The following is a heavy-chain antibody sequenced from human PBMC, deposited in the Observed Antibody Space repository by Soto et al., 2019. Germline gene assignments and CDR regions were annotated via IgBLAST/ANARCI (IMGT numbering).Heavy chain of an antibody. CDR2: IYPGDSDT. V-gene: IGHV5-51*01. CDR1: GYSFTSYW. D-gene: IGHD6-13*01. J-gene: IGHJ3*02. CDR3: ARVEIPGYSSSWILGAFDI. Sequence: PGESLKISCKGSGYSFTSYWIGWVRQMPGKGLERMGIIYPGDSDTRYSPSFQGQVTISADKSISTAYLQWSSLKASDTAMYYCARVEIPGYSSSWILGAFDIWGQGTMVTVSS.